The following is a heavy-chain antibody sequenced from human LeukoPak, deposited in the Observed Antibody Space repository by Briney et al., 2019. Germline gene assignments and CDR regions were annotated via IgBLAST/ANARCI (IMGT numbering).Heavy chain of an antibody. D-gene: IGHD3-3*01. CDR3: ARGGVTIFGVVINEEYYFDY. Sequence: PSETLSLTCAVYGGSFSGYYWSWIRQPPGKGLEWIGEINHSGSTNYNPSLMSRVAMSVDTSKNQFPLNLRSVTAADTAVYYCARGGVTIFGVVINEEYYFDYWGQGTLVTVSS. CDR1: GGSFSGYY. CDR2: INHSGST. V-gene: IGHV4-34*01. J-gene: IGHJ4*02.